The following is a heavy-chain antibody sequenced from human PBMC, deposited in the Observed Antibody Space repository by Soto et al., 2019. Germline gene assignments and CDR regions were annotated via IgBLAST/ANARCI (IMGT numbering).Heavy chain of an antibody. Sequence: QVQLVESGGGVVQPGRSLRLSCAASGFTFSSYGMHWVRQAPGKGLEWVAVIWYDGSNKYYADSVKGPFTISRDNSKNTLYLQMNSLRAEDTAVYYCARDFHYYYMDVWGKGTTVTVSS. CDR2: IWYDGSNK. J-gene: IGHJ6*03. CDR1: GFTFSSYG. V-gene: IGHV3-33*01. CDR3: ARDFHYYYMDV.